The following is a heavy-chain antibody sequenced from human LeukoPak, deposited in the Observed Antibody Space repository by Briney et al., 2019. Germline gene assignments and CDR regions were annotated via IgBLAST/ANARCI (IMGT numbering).Heavy chain of an antibody. V-gene: IGHV1-69*05. Sequence: SVKVSCKASGGTFSSYAISWVRQAPGQGLEWMGGIIPIFGTANYAQKFQGRVTMTRDTSISTAYMELSRLRSDDTAVYYCARRDGYGAYDIWGQGTMVTVSS. CDR2: IIPIFGTA. D-gene: IGHD5-24*01. CDR1: GGTFSSYA. J-gene: IGHJ3*02. CDR3: ARRDGYGAYDI.